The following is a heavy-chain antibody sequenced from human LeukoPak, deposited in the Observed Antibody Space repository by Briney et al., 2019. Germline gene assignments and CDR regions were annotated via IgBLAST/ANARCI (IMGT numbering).Heavy chain of an antibody. CDR1: GGTFSSYA. D-gene: IGHD4-11*01. J-gene: IGHJ6*03. Sequence: SVKVSCKASGGTFSSYAISWVRQAPGQGLEWMGRIIPIFGTANYAQKFQGRATITTDESTSTAYMELSSLRSEDTAVYYCASSPFTDYSINYYYYYMDVWGKGTTVTVSS. V-gene: IGHV1-69*05. CDR3: ASSPFTDYSINYYYYYMDV. CDR2: IIPIFGTA.